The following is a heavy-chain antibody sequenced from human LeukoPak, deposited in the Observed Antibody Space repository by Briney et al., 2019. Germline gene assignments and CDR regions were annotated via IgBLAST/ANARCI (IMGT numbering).Heavy chain of an antibody. J-gene: IGHJ4*02. D-gene: IGHD1-26*01. CDR2: IYYSGST. CDR1: GGSINNYY. Sequence: PSETLSLTCTVSGGSINNYYWSWIRQPPGKGLEWIGYIYYSGSTNYNPSLKSRVTVSVETSKKQFSLKLSSVTAADTAVYYCARFGARNFDYWGQGTLVTVSS. CDR3: ARFGARNFDY. V-gene: IGHV4-59*01.